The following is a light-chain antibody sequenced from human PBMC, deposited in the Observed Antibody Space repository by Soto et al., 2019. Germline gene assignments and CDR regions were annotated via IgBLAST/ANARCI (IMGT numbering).Light chain of an antibody. V-gene: IGKV1-5*03. J-gene: IGKJ4*01. CDR3: QQYNSLSSVS. CDR1: QSITNW. CDR2: MAS. Sequence: DIPLTQSPSTLSASVGDRVTITCRASQSITNWLAWYQQKPGKAPKVLIHMASSLKSGVPSRFSGSGSGTKFPPTITSLQPDDSATYYCQQYNSLSSVSFGGGTKVEI.